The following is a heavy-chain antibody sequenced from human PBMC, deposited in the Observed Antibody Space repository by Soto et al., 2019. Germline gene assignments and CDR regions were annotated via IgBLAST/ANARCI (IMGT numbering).Heavy chain of an antibody. D-gene: IGHD2-15*01. CDR3: ARDQAAYSFAY. Sequence: SETLSLTCTVSGGSFKSGSYSWSWIRQPPGKGLEWIGYVYHTGRTSYNPSLKSRVTMSVDTSKNQFSLKLSSVTAADSAVYFFARDQAAYSFAYWCQGTVVTVFS. J-gene: IGHJ4*02. CDR1: GGSFKSGSYS. V-gene: IGHV4-61*01. CDR2: VYHTGRT.